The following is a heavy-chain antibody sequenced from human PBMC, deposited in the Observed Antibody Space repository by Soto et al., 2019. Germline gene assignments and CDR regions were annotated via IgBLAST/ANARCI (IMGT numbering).Heavy chain of an antibody. CDR3: AKLWELDYFDS. V-gene: IGHV3-23*01. CDR1: GFTFSTYE. D-gene: IGHD3-10*01. CDR2: ISGSGSST. Sequence: GGSLRLSCAASGFTFSTYEMRWVRQAPGKGLEWASAISGSGSSTYYADSVKGRFTISRDNSKNTLYLQMNSLRAEDTAVYYYAKLWELDYFDSWGQGTLVTVSS. J-gene: IGHJ4*02.